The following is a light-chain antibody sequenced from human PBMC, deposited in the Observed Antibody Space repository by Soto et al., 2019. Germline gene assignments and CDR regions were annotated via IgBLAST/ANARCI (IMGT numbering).Light chain of an antibody. Sequence: EIVLTQSPDTLSLSPGETATLSCRASQTVIHNYLAWHQQKPGQTPRLLVYGASSRATGIPPRFSGSGSGTDFSLTISSLEPEDFAVFYCQQYGNSPPTFGQGTKVDIK. V-gene: IGKV3-20*01. CDR3: QQYGNSPPT. CDR1: QTVIHNY. J-gene: IGKJ2*01. CDR2: GAS.